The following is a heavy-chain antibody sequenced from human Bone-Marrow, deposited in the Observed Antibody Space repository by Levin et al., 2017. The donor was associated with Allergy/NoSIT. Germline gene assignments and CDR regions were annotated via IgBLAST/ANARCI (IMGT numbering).Heavy chain of an antibody. CDR1: GFIFSSSW. CDR3: ARVNYYGDS. CDR2: INEDGSFT. V-gene: IGHV3-74*01. J-gene: IGHJ4*02. Sequence: PGGSLRLSCAASGFIFSSSWMHWVRQAPGKGLVWVSRINEDGSFTNYAESVQGRFTISRDNAKNTLYLQMDSLRVEDTAMYYCARVNYYGDSWGQGSLVTVSS. D-gene: IGHD3-10*01.